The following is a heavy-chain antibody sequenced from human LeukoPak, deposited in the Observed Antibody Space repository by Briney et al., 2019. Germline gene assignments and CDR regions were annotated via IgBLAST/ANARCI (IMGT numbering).Heavy chain of an antibody. D-gene: IGHD3/OR15-3a*01. CDR1: GYTFTSYA. V-gene: IGHV1-3*01. CDR2: INAGNGNT. CDR3: ARDGDSGLGDY. Sequence: ASVKVSRKASGYTFTSYAMHWVRQAPGQRLEWMGWINAGNGNTKYSQKFQGRVTITRDTSASTAYMELSSLRSEDTAVYYCARDGDSGLGDYWGQGTLVTVSS. J-gene: IGHJ4*02.